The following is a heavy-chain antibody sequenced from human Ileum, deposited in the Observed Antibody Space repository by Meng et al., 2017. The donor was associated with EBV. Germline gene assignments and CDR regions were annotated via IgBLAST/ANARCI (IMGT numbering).Heavy chain of an antibody. CDR1: GYPCTGYC. D-gene: IGHD1-26*01. V-gene: IGHV1-3*01. Sequence: HVLCGQSGAEVTILGASINLSLKASGYPCTGYCLHWVRQAPGQRLEWMGWINPGRGNTKYTQTFQCRVTITRDTSATTVYMDLSSLRSEATAVLYCARAGGFSVGATKYDYWGQGALVTVSS. CDR2: INPGRGNT. J-gene: IGHJ4*02. CDR3: ARAGGFSVGATKYDY.